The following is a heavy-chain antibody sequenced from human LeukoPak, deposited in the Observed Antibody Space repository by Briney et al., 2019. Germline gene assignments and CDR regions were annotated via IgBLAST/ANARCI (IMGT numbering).Heavy chain of an antibody. CDR3: ARGPIVRGVIIAGDFDY. D-gene: IGHD3-10*01. CDR1: GGSISSYY. Sequence: PSDTLSLTYTVSGGSISSYYWSWIRQPPGKGREGMGYIYYRGSTNYNPSLKSQITISVDTSNTHSSLKLSSVTAADTAVYYCARGPIVRGVIIAGDFDYWGQGTLVTVSS. CDR2: IYYRGST. V-gene: IGHV4-59*07. J-gene: IGHJ4*02.